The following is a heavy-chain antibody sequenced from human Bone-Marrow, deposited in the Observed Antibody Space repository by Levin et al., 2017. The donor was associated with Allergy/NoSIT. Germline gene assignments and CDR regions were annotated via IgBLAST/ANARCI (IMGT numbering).Heavy chain of an antibody. CDR2: IKPDGSGQ. Sequence: PGGSLRLSCAVSGITFRTYWMTWVRQSSGRGLEWVGNIKPDGSGQYYLDSVKGRFTISRDNAKNSLYLQMTSLRAEDTAIYYCATSDFMHSFRIRGQGTMVTVSS. D-gene: IGHD3-3*02. CDR1: GITFRTYW. J-gene: IGHJ3*02. CDR3: ATSDFMHSFRI. V-gene: IGHV3-7*03.